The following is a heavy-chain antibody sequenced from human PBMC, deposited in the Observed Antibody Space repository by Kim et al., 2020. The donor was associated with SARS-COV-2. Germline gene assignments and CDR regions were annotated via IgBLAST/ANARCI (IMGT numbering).Heavy chain of an antibody. CDR3: ARKDDSSGYYYYGMDV. D-gene: IGHD3-22*01. V-gene: IGHV1-46*01. Sequence: KFQGRVAMTRDTSTSTVYMELSSLRSEDTAVYYCARKDDSSGYYYYGMDVWGQGTTVTVSS. J-gene: IGHJ6*02.